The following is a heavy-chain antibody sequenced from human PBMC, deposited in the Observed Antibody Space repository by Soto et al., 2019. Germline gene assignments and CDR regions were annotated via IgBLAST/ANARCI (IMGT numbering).Heavy chain of an antibody. D-gene: IGHD6-13*01. CDR1: GFTFSSYA. V-gene: IGHV3-30-3*01. CDR2: ISYDGSNK. Sequence: GGSLRLSCAASGFTFSSYAMHWVRQAPGKGLEWVAVISYDGSNKYYADSVKGRFTISRDNSKNTLYLQMNSLRAEDTAVYYCARGPYSSSWYTTFFDYWGQGTLVTVYS. CDR3: ARGPYSSSWYTTFFDY. J-gene: IGHJ4*02.